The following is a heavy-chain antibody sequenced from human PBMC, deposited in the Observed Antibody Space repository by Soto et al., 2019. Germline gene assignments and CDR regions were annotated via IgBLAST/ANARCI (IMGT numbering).Heavy chain of an antibody. CDR3: SIIIIPAAHYYYGMYX. V-gene: IGHV3-23*01. J-gene: IGHJ6*02. Sequence: GGSLRLSCAASGFTFSTYAMTWVRQAPGKGLEWVSSIRCNLSTTFYEDSVRVRFTISRDNSNNMLFLHMHSLRAEDSAVYYCSIIIIPAAHYYYGMYXWGQGTTVTVS. CDR1: GFTFSTYA. CDR2: IRCNLSTT. D-gene: IGHD2-2*01.